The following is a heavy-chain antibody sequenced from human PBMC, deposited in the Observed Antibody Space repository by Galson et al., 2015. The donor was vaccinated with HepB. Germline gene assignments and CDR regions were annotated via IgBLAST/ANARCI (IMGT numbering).Heavy chain of an antibody. CDR2: ISGSGNST. D-gene: IGHD6-19*01. V-gene: IGHV3-23*01. CDR1: GFTFSDYA. Sequence: SLRLSCAASGFTFSDYAMSWVRQAPGKGLEWVSAISGSGNSTFYADSVKGRFTVSRDNSKNTLYLRMDSLRAEDTAVYYCAKREAPGGEWLVPDCFDCWGQGTLVTVSS. CDR3: AKREAPGGEWLVPDCFDC. J-gene: IGHJ4*02.